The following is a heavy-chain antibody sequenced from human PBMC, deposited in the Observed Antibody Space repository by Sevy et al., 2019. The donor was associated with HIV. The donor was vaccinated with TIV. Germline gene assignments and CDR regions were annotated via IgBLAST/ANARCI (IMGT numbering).Heavy chain of an antibody. CDR1: GYTFTSYG. V-gene: IGHV1-18*01. J-gene: IGHJ6*02. Sequence: ASVKVSCKASGYTFTSYGISWVRQAPGQGLEWMGWISAYNGNTNYAQKLQGRVTMTTETSTSTAYMELRSLRSDDTAVYYCARDPGYCSGGSCSEYYYYGMDVWGQGTTVTVSS. CDR2: ISAYNGNT. CDR3: ARDPGYCSGGSCSEYYYYGMDV. D-gene: IGHD2-15*01.